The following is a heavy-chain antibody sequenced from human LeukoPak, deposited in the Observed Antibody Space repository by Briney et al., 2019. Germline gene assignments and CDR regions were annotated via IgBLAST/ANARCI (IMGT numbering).Heavy chain of an antibody. J-gene: IGHJ6*03. Sequence: SETLSLTCALYGGSFSGYHWSWIRQPPGKGLEWIGEINHSGSTNYNPSLKSRVTISVDTSKNQFSLKLSSVTAADTAVYYCARGRLCSSTSCYDVYYYYYYMDVWGKGTTVTVSS. V-gene: IGHV4-34*01. CDR3: ARGRLCSSTSCYDVYYYYYYMDV. CDR1: GGSFSGYH. D-gene: IGHD2-2*01. CDR2: INHSGST.